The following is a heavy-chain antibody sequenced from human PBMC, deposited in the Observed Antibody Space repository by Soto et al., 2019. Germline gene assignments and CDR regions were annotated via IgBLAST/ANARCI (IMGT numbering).Heavy chain of an antibody. CDR1: GFTFNNYA. CDR2: ITGSGGDT. CDR3: AKLGSSAWSPHYYFDY. Sequence: GGSLRLSCAASGFTFNNYAMGGVRQAPGKGLEWVSAITGSGGDTYYLDSVKGRFTISRDNSKNTLFLQVNSLRAEDTAIYYCAKLGSSAWSPHYYFDYWGQGTLVTVSS. V-gene: IGHV3-23*01. J-gene: IGHJ4*02. D-gene: IGHD3-10*01.